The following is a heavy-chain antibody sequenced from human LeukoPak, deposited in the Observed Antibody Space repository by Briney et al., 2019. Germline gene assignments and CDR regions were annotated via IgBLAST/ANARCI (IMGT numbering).Heavy chain of an antibody. D-gene: IGHD6-19*01. Sequence: PSETLSFTCAVYGGSFSGYYWSWIRQPPGKGLEWIGEINHSGSTNYNPSLKSRVTISVDTSKNQFSLKLSSVTAADTAVYYCARDSSGLDYWGQGTLVTVSS. J-gene: IGHJ4*02. V-gene: IGHV4-34*01. CDR3: ARDSSGLDY. CDR2: INHSGST. CDR1: GGSFSGYY.